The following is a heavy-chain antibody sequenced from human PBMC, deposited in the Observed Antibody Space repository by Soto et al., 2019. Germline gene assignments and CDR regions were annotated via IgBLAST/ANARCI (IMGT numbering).Heavy chain of an antibody. V-gene: IGHV4-59*01. J-gene: IGHJ4*02. CDR1: GFTFDDNA. CDR2: IYYSGTT. D-gene: IGHD4-17*01. Sequence: GSLRLSCAFSGFTFDDNAMHWLRQSPGKGLEWIGYIYYSGTTNYNPSLKGRFTISVDTSKNQFSLRLNSVTAADTALYYCARTTAVPNTLRSRYYFDYWGQGMLVTVSS. CDR3: ARTTAVPNTLRSRYYFDY.